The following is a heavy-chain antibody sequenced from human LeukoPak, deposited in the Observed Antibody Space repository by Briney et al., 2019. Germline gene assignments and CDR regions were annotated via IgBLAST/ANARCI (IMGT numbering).Heavy chain of an antibody. J-gene: IGHJ4*02. D-gene: IGHD2-15*01. V-gene: IGHV1-69*06. CDR1: GGTFSSSA. CDR3: ARDGECSGGSCYSDY. CDR2: IIPIFGTA. Sequence: ASVKVSCKASGGTFSSSAISWVRQAPGQGLEWMGGIIPIFGTANYAQKFQGRITITADKSTSTAYMELSSLRSEDTAVYYCARDGECSGGSCYSDYWGQGTLVTVSS.